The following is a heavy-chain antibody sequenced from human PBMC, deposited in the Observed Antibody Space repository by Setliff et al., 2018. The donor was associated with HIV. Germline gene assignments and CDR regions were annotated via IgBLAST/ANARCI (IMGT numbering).Heavy chain of an antibody. D-gene: IGHD6-25*01. CDR2: MNPNSGNT. CDR1: GYTFSSYD. Sequence: ASVKVSCKASGYTFSSYDINWVRQATGQGLEWMGWMNPNSGNTGYAQKFQGRVIMTRNTSISTAYMELSSLRSEDTAMYYCARFSYGSVWPETDYWGQGTLVTVSS. J-gene: IGHJ4*02. CDR3: ARFSYGSVWPETDY. V-gene: IGHV1-8*01.